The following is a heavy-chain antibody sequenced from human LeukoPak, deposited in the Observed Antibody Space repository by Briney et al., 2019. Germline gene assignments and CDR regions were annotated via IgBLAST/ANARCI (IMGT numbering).Heavy chain of an antibody. V-gene: IGHV4-39*01. J-gene: IGHJ2*01. CDR2: IYYSGST. D-gene: IGHD3/OR15-3a*01. CDR1: GCSISSSTYY. CDR3: AGPVFRLWYFDL. Sequence: SETLSLTCTVSGCSISSSTYYWGWIRQPPGKGLEWIGSIYYSGSTYYNPSLKSRVTISVDTSKNQFSLKLSSVTAADTAVYYCAGPVFRLWYFDLWGRGTLVTVSS.